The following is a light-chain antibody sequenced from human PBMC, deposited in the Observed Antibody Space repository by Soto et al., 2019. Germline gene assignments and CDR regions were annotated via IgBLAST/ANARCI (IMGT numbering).Light chain of an antibody. CDR1: QSVSSNY. Sequence: EILFTQSPRTPFFSPGGRATPSSRARQSVSSNYLAWYQQKPGQAPRLLIYGASSRATGIPDRFSGSGSGTDFILTISRLEPEDFAVYYCQHYGSSPETFGQGTKVDIK. CDR2: GAS. CDR3: QHYGSSPET. V-gene: IGKV3-20*01. J-gene: IGKJ1*01.